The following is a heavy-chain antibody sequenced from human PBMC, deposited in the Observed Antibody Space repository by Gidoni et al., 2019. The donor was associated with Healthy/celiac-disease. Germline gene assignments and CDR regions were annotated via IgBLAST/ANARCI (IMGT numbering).Heavy chain of an antibody. CDR2: IIPSLGIA. Sequence: QVQLVHSGAEVKKPGCSVTVSCKASGGTFSSYTISWVRQAPGQGLEWMGRIIPSLGIANYAQKFQGRVTITADKSTSTAYMELSSLRSEDTAVYYCARVGRDGYNQDRWGRGTLVTVSS. CDR3: ARVGRDGYNQDR. J-gene: IGHJ2*01. V-gene: IGHV1-69*02. D-gene: IGHD5-12*01. CDR1: GGTFSSYT.